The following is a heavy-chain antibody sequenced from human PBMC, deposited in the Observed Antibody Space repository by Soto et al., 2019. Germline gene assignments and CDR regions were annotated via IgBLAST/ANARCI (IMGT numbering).Heavy chain of an antibody. CDR3: ARAPMVLSRYYFDS. V-gene: IGHV4-59*01. CDR1: GGSISNFY. CDR2: ISYSGNT. J-gene: IGHJ4*02. D-gene: IGHD2-8*01. Sequence: KTSETLSLTCTVSGGSISNFYWSWIRQPPGKGLEWIGYISYSGNTNHNPPLKSRVSISVDTSKNQLSLNLTSVTAADTAVYYCARAPMVLSRYYFDSWGQGTPVTVYS.